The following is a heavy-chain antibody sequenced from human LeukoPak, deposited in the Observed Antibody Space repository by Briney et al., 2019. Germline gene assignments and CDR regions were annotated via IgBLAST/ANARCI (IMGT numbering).Heavy chain of an antibody. J-gene: IGHJ6*04. CDR1: GGSISSGDYY. Sequence: ETLSLTCTVSGGSISSGDYYWSWIRQAPGKGLEWVANIKQDGSEEYYVDSVKGRFTISRDNAKNSLYLQMNSLRAEDMAVYYCARTDLSVWGKGTTVTVSS. V-gene: IGHV3-7*01. CDR3: ARTDLSV. CDR2: IKQDGSEE.